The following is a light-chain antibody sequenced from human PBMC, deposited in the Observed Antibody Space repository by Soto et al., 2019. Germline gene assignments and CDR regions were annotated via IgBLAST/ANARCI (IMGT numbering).Light chain of an antibody. CDR1: QTISTY. CDR2: AAS. V-gene: IGKV1-39*01. CDR3: LQSYSFPRT. Sequence: DIQMTQTPSSLSASIGASVAITCRASQTISTYVSWFQHKPGTAPKLLIYAASSLQVGVPSRFRGGGSGTFFTLTITSLQPEDFGTYYCLQSYSFPRTFGQGT. J-gene: IGKJ2*01.